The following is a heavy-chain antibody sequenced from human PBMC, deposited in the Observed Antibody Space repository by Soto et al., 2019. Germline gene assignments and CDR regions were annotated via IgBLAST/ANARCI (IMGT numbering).Heavy chain of an antibody. D-gene: IGHD3-3*01. CDR1: GFTFSNAW. CDR3: TTDPPAYYDFWSGYYDY. V-gene: IGHV3-15*01. CDR2: IKSKTDGGTT. J-gene: IGHJ4*02. Sequence: GGSLRLSCAASGFTFSNAWMSWVRQAPGKGLEWVGRIKSKTDGGTTDYAAPVKGRFTISRDDSKNTLYLQMNSLKTEDTAVYYCTTDPPAYYDFWSGYYDYWGQGTLVTVSS.